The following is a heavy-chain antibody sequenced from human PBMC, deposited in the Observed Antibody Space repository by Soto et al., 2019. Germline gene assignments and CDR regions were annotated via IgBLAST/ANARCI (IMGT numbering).Heavy chain of an antibody. Sequence: QVQLVQSGAEVKKPGSSVKVSCKASGGTFSSYAISWVRQAPGQGLEWMGGIIPIFGTANYAQKFQGRVTLTADESTSTAYMELSSLRSEDTDVYYCARERYCSGGSCLQYDRPPRKWGQGTLVTVAS. CDR1: GGTFSSYA. V-gene: IGHV1-69*01. D-gene: IGHD2-15*01. J-gene: IGHJ4*02. CDR3: ARERYCSGGSCLQYDRPPRK. CDR2: IIPIFGTA.